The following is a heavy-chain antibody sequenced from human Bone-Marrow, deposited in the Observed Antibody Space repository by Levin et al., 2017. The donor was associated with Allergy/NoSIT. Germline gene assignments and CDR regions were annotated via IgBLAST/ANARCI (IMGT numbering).Heavy chain of an antibody. CDR2: IYYSGST. D-gene: IGHD5-18*01. V-gene: IGHV4-59*01. CDR1: AGSISNYY. Sequence: SETLSLTCSVSAGSISNYYWSWIRQPPGKGLEWIGYIYYSGSTNYNPSLKSRVSMSLDTAKRQVSLRLSSVTAADTAVYYCARETVDRALGYYYYMDAWGKGTTVTVSS. CDR3: ARETVDRALGYYYYMDA. J-gene: IGHJ6*03.